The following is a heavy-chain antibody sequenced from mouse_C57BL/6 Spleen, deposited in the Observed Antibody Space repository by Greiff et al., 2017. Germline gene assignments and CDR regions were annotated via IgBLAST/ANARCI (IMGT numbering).Heavy chain of an antibody. D-gene: IGHD1-1*01. CDR2: IWSGGST. Sequence: QVQLQQSGPGLVQPSQSLSITCTVSGFSLTCYGVHWFRHSPGQGLELLGVIWSGGSTDYNAAFISRLSISKDNSKSQVFFKMNSLQADDTAIYYCARPYYGDWYFDVWGTGTTVTVSS. CDR1: GFSLTCYG. CDR3: ARPYYGDWYFDV. V-gene: IGHV2-2*01. J-gene: IGHJ1*03.